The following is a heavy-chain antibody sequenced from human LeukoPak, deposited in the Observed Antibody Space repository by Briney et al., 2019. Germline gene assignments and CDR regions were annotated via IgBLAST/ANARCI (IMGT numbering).Heavy chain of an antibody. J-gene: IGHJ4*02. CDR1: GFTFSNYG. Sequence: GRSLRLSCAASGFTFSNYGMHWVRQAPGKGPEWVAVISEDGSNKYYADSVKGRFTIYRDNSKNTLYLQMNSLRAEDTAVYYCAKGAARDGYNYLGEYWGQGTLVTVSS. CDR3: AKGAARDGYNYLGEY. V-gene: IGHV3-30*18. CDR2: ISEDGSNK. D-gene: IGHD5-24*01.